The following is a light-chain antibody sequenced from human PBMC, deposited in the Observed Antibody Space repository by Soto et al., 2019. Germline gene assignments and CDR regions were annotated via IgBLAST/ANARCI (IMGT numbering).Light chain of an antibody. V-gene: IGKV3-15*01. CDR1: QSVNSN. J-gene: IGKJ2*01. CDR3: HQYDDGPYT. CDR2: GAS. Sequence: EIVMTQSPATLSLSPGERATLSCRASQSVNSNVAWYQQIPGQTRRLLIYGASTRATGIPVRFSGSGSGTEVTLTISSLQSEGFAVYYCHQYDDGPYTFGQGTKV.